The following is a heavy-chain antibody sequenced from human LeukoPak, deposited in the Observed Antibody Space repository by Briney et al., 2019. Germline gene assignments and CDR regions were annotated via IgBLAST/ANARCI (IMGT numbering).Heavy chain of an antibody. CDR3: TRFLTTTVTTRFDP. J-gene: IGHJ5*02. V-gene: IGHV5-10-1*01. D-gene: IGHD4-17*01. Sequence: GDSLNIPFQGSRYSFTNSWISWVRQMPGKGLEWIGRIDPSDSYTNYSPSFQGHVTMSADKSSSTVYLQWSSVTDSDNAMYYCTRFLTTTVTTRFDPWGQGTLVTVSS. CDR2: IDPSDSYT. CDR1: RYSFTNSW.